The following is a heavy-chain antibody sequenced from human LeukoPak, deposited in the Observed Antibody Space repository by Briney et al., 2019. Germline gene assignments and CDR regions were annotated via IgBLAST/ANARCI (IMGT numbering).Heavy chain of an antibody. Sequence: GGPLRLSCAASGFTVSNNYLHWVRQAPGKGLEWVSVIYSGGTTYYANSVKGRFTISRDNAKNSLYLQMNSLRAEDTAVYYCARDLMGIAYRGAFYYWGQGTLVTVSS. J-gene: IGHJ4*02. V-gene: IGHV3-66*01. CDR1: GFTVSNNY. CDR3: ARDLMGIAYRGAFYY. D-gene: IGHD6-13*01. CDR2: IYSGGTT.